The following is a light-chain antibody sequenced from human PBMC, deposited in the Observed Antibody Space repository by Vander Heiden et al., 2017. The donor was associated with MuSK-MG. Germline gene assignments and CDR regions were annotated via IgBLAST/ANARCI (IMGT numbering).Light chain of an antibody. CDR2: AAS. V-gene: IGKV1-39*01. Sequence: DIQMTQSPSSLSASVGDRVTITCRESQSISSYLNWYQQKPGKAPKLLIYAASRLQSGVPSRFSGSGSVTDFTITISSLQPEDFATYYCQQSYSTPFTFGPGTKVDIK. CDR3: QQSYSTPFT. J-gene: IGKJ3*01. CDR1: QSISSY.